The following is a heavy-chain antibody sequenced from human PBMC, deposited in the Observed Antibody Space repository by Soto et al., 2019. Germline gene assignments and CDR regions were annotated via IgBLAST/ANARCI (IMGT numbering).Heavy chain of an antibody. Sequence: GGSLRLSCAASGFTFSDHYMDWVRQAPGKGLEWVGRTRNKANSYTTEYAASVKGRFTISRDDSKNSLYLQMNSLKTEDTAVYYCAREPRDVNWNVDGFYYYYYMDVWGKGTTVTVSS. CDR1: GFTFSDHY. J-gene: IGHJ6*03. CDR3: AREPRDVNWNVDGFYYYYYMDV. D-gene: IGHD1-1*01. CDR2: TRNKANSYTT. V-gene: IGHV3-72*01.